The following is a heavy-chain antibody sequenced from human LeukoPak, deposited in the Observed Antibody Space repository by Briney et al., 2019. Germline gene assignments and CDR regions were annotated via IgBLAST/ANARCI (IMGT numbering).Heavy chain of an antibody. CDR2: INHSGST. CDR3: ARGPGGSYLRRYMDV. CDR1: GGSFSGYY. J-gene: IGHJ6*03. V-gene: IGHV4-34*01. D-gene: IGHD1-26*01. Sequence: SETLSLTCAVYGGSFSGYYWSWIRQPPGKGLEWIGEINHSGSTNYNTPLKSRVTISVDTSKNQFSLKLSSVTAADTAVYYCARGPGGSYLRRYMDVWGKGTTVTVSS.